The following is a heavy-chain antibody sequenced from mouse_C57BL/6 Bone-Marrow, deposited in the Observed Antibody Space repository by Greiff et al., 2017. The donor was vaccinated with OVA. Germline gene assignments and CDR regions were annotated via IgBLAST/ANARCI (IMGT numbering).Heavy chain of an antibody. CDR1: GFSLTSYG. D-gene: IGHD1-1*01. CDR3: ARNGGTTVGGAY. V-gene: IGHV2-2*01. J-gene: IGHJ3*01. CDR2: LWSGGST. Sequence: QVQLQQSGPGLVQPSQSLSITCTVSGFSLTSYGVHWVRQSPGKGLEWLGVLWSGGSTDYNAAFISRLSIIKDNSKSQVFFKMNSLQADDTAIYYCARNGGTTVGGAYWGQGTLVTVSA.